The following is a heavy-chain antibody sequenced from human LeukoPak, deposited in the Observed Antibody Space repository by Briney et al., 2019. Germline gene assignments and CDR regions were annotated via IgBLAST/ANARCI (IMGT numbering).Heavy chain of an antibody. D-gene: IGHD3-3*01. CDR2: IYYSGSP. J-gene: IGHJ6*03. V-gene: IGHV4-39*01. Sequence: SETLSLTCTVSGVSISSYYWGCIRQPPGKGLKWIGSIYYSGSPYYNPSLKNRVTISVDTPKNQFSLKLSSVTAADTAVYYCARARRSGPPYYFYYYYMDVWGKGTTVTVSS. CDR1: GVSISSYY. CDR3: ARARRSGPPYYFYYYYMDV.